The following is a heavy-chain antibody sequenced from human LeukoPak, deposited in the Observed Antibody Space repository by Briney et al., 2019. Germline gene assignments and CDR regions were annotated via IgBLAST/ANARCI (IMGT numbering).Heavy chain of an antibody. CDR2: INPSGGST. J-gene: IGHJ4*02. V-gene: IGHV1-46*01. Sequence: ASVKVSCKASGYTFTSYYMHWVRQAPGQGLEWMGIINPSGGSTSYAQKFQGRVTMTRDTSTSTAYMELRSLRSDDTAVYYCARDPVVVVVAATPFDYWGQGTLVTVSS. CDR3: ARDPVVVVVAATPFDY. D-gene: IGHD2-15*01. CDR1: GYTFTSYY.